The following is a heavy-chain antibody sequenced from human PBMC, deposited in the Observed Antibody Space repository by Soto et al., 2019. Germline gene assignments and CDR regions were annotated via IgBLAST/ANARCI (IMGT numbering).Heavy chain of an antibody. J-gene: IGHJ6*02. CDR3: ARLGAVATSHYYYYYGMDV. CDR2: TDPSYSYT. CDR1: AHSSTSYW. D-gene: IGHD5-12*01. Sequence: GESLTISCKASAHSSTSYWISWVRQMPGKGLEWMGSTDPSYSYTNHSPSFPGHVTISADKSIRTGYLQWSSLKASDTAMYYCARLGAVATSHYYYYYGMDVLGQLTTVTVSS. V-gene: IGHV5-10-1*01.